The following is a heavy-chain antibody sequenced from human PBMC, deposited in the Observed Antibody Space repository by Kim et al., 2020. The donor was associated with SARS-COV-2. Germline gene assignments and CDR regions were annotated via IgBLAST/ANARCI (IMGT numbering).Heavy chain of an antibody. D-gene: IGHD3-10*01. CDR2: ISWNSGSI. Sequence: GGSLRLCCAASGFTFDDYAMHWVRQAPGKGLEWVSGISWNSGSIGYADSVKGRFTISRDNAKNSLYLQMNSLRAEDTALYYCAKGESYYGSGSDAFDIWG. V-gene: IGHV3-9*01. CDR1: GFTFDDYA. J-gene: IGHJ3*02. CDR3: AKGESYYGSGSDAFDI.